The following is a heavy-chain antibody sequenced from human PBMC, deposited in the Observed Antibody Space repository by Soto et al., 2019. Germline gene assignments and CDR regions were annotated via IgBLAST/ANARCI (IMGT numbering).Heavy chain of an antibody. CDR1: RFTSSNYG. Sequence: VQLVESGGGVVQPGRSLRLSCAASRFTSSNYGMHWVRQAPGKGLEWVAVIWYDGSNKYYADSVEGRFTISRDTSKNTLYLQMNSLRAEDTAVYYCARIFGSDWSNWYYDLWGRGTLVTVSS. D-gene: IGHD6-19*01. CDR2: IWYDGSNK. J-gene: IGHJ2*01. CDR3: ARIFGSDWSNWYYDL. V-gene: IGHV3-33*01.